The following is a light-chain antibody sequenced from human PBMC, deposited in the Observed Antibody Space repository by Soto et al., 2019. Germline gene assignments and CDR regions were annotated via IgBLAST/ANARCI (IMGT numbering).Light chain of an antibody. J-gene: IGKJ4*01. CDR3: QQYNSWPLT. Sequence: DIVMTQSPESLAVSLGERATMNCKSSQSVFYSSNNNNYLAWYQQKPGQPPKLLIYWASTRESGVPDRFSGSGSGTDFTLTISSLQAEDVAVYYCQQYNSWPLTFGGGTKVEIK. CDR2: WAS. V-gene: IGKV4-1*01. CDR1: QSVFYSSNNNNY.